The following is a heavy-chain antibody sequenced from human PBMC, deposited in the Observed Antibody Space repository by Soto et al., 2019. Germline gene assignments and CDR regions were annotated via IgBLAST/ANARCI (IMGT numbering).Heavy chain of an antibody. CDR1: GFTFSSYA. D-gene: IGHD3-22*01. V-gene: IGHV3-30-3*01. CDR2: ISYDGSNK. J-gene: IGHJ3*02. CDR3: ARDPYDSSGYYGGAFDI. Sequence: GGSLRLSCAASGFTFSSYAMHWVRQAPGKGLEWVAVISYDGSNKYYADSVKGRFTISRDNSKNTLYLQMNSLRAEDTAVYYCARDPYDSSGYYGGAFDIWGQGTMVTVSS.